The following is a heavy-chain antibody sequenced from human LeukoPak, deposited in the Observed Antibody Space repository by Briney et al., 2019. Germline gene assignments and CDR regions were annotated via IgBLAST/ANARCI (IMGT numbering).Heavy chain of an antibody. V-gene: IGHV1-2*04. Sequence: ASVKVSCKASGYIFTGYYMHWVRQVPGQGPEWMGWINPNSGGTNYAQKFQGWVTMTRDTSISTAYMDLNRLTSDDTAVYYCSRGLINGHDFDYWGQGTVVTVSS. D-gene: IGHD2-8*01. J-gene: IGHJ4*02. CDR3: SRGLINGHDFDY. CDR2: INPNSGGT. CDR1: GYIFTGYY.